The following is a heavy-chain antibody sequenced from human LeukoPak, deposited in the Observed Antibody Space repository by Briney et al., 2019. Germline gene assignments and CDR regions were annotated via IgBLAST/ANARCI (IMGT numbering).Heavy chain of an antibody. CDR2: IYPTGNT. CDR1: GGSISSYY. Sequence: SETLSLTCTVSGGSISSYYWSWIRQPAGKGLEWIGHIYPTGNTNYNPSHKSRVTMSVDTSKNQFSLRLSSVTAADTAVYYCASSFYDSSGYSWRWFDPWGQGTLVTVSS. J-gene: IGHJ5*02. V-gene: IGHV4-4*07. D-gene: IGHD3-22*01. CDR3: ASSFYDSSGYSWRWFDP.